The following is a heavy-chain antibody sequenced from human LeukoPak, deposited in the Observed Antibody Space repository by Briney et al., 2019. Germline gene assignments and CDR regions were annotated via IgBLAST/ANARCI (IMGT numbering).Heavy chain of an antibody. CDR2: IYSGGST. V-gene: IGHV3-66*01. CDR3: ARAVVGAYGAGYYFDY. D-gene: IGHD1-26*01. J-gene: IGHJ4*02. Sequence: GGSLRLSCAASGFTVSSNYMSWVRQAPGKGLEWVSVIYSGGSTYYADSVKGRFTISRDNSKNTLYLQMNSLRAEDTAVYYCARAVVGAYGAGYYFDYWGQGTLVTVSS. CDR1: GFTVSSNY.